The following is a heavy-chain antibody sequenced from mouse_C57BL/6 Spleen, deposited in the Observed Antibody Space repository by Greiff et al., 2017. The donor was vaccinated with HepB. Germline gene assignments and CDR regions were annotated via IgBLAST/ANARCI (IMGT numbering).Heavy chain of an antibody. CDR3: ATYYFDY. CDR1: GFTFTDYY. J-gene: IGHJ2*01. V-gene: IGHV7-3*01. CDR2: IRNKANGYTT. Sequence: EVKLVESGGGLVQPGGSLSLSCAASGFTFTDYYMSWVRQPPGKALEWLGFIRNKANGYTTEYSASVKGRFTISRDNSQSILYLQMNALGAEDSATYYCATYYFDYWGQGTTLTVSS.